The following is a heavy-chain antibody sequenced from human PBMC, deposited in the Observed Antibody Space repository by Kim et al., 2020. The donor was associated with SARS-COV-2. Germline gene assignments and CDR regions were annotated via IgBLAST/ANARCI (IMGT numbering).Heavy chain of an antibody. Sequence: SETLSLTCAVYGGSFSGYYWSWIRQPPGKGLEWIGEINHSGSTNYNPSLKSRVTISADTSKNKFSLKLSTVTAADTAVYYCSRGPRLLWFGIPSPPFDY. D-gene: IGHD3-10*01. CDR1: GGSFSGYY. CDR2: INHSGST. V-gene: IGHV4-34*01. CDR3: SRGPRLLWFGIPSPPFDY. J-gene: IGHJ4*01.